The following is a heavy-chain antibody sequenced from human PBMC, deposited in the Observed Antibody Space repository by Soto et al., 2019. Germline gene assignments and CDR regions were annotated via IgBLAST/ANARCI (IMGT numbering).Heavy chain of an antibody. J-gene: IGHJ4*02. Sequence: EVQLVESGGGLVQPGRSLRLSCAASGFTFDDYAMHWVRQAPGKGLEWVSGISWNSGSIGYAASVKGRFTISRDNAKNSLDLQMNSLRAEDTALYYCAKATRYCSSTSCYADFDYWGQGTLVTVSS. D-gene: IGHD2-2*01. CDR2: ISWNSGSI. CDR1: GFTFDDYA. CDR3: AKATRYCSSTSCYADFDY. V-gene: IGHV3-9*01.